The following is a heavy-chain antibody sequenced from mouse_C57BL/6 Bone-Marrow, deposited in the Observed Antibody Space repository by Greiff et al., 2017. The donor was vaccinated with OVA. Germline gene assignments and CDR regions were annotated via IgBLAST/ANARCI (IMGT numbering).Heavy chain of an antibody. D-gene: IGHD2-5*01. CDR1: GYAFSSYW. CDR2: IYPGDGDT. V-gene: IGHV1-80*01. J-gene: IGHJ1*03. Sequence: QVQLQHSGAELVKPGASVKISCKASGYAFSSYWMNWVKQRPGKGLEWIGQIYPGDGDTNYNGKFKGKATLTADKSSSTAYMQLSSLTSEDSAVYFCATYSTYPLWYFDVWGTGTTVTVSS. CDR3: ATYSTYPLWYFDV.